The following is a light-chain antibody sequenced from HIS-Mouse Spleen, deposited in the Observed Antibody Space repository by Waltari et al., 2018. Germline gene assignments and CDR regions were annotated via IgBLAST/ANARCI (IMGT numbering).Light chain of an antibody. J-gene: IGLJ2*01. Sequence: SYELTQPPSVSVSPGQTARITCSGDALPKKYAYWYQQKSGQAPGVVIYEDSKRPSGVPGRFSGSSSGKMGTLTISGAQVEDEADYYCYSTDSSGNHRVFGGGTKLTVL. CDR2: EDS. CDR1: ALPKKY. CDR3: YSTDSSGNHRV. V-gene: IGLV3-10*01.